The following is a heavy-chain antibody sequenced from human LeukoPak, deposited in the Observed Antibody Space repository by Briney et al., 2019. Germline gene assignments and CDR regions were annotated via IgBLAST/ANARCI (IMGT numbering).Heavy chain of an antibody. J-gene: IGHJ5*02. CDR2: ISAYNGNT. CDR1: GYTFTSYG. D-gene: IGHD3-22*01. CDR3: ARGFPGTRKWLLLQYNWFDP. Sequence: ASVKVSCKASGYTFTSYGISWVRQAPGQGLEWMGWISAYNGNTNYAQKLQGRVTMTTDTSTSTVYMELSSLRSEDTAVYYCARGFPGTRKWLLLQYNWFDPWGQGTLVTVSS. V-gene: IGHV1-18*01.